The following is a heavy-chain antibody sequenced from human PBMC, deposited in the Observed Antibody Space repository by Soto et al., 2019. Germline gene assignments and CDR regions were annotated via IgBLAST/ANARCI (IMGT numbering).Heavy chain of an antibody. CDR1: GFIFKNYA. CDR2: ISGDGGGT. J-gene: IGHJ4*02. Sequence: GGSLRLSCVASGFIFKNYAMTWVRQGPGKGPEWVSAISGDGGGTYFADSVKGRFAISRDNSKNTLYLQMNSLRAEDTAVYYCAKDNEWDLRGIYWGQGTQVTV. CDR3: AKDNEWDLRGIY. V-gene: IGHV3-23*01. D-gene: IGHD1-26*01.